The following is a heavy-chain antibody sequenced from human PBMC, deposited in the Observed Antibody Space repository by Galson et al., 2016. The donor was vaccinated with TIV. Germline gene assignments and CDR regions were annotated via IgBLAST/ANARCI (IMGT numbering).Heavy chain of an antibody. D-gene: IGHD1-1*01. V-gene: IGHV3-30-3*01. CDR3: TRDGRGNWKYVDYFDY. J-gene: IGHJ4*02. CDR2: ISHDGNNK. CDR1: GFTFDSYT. Sequence: SLRLSCAASGFTFDSYTFHWVRQTPGKGLEWVAIISHDGNNKDFADSVQGRFTISRDSSESTVFLQMNRLRLEDTAVYYCTRDGRGNWKYVDYFDYWGQGTLVTVSS.